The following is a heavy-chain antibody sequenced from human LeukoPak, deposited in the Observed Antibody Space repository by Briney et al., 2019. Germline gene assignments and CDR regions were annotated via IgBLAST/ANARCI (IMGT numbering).Heavy chain of an antibody. Sequence: PSETLSLTCAVYGGSFSGYYWSWIRQPPGKGLEWIGEINHSGSTNYNPSLKSRVTISVDTSKNQFSLKLSSVTAADTAVYYCARGPLHHDYVWGSYRYLYYFDYWGQGTLVTVSS. J-gene: IGHJ4*02. V-gene: IGHV4-34*01. CDR2: INHSGST. D-gene: IGHD3-16*02. CDR3: ARGPLHHDYVWGSYRYLYYFDY. CDR1: GGSFSGYY.